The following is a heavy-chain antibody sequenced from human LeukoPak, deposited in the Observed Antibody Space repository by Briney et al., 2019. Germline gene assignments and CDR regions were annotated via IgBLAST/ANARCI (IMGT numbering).Heavy chain of an antibody. J-gene: IGHJ4*02. CDR3: ARDVGGSLDY. V-gene: IGHV3-7*01. CDR1: GFTFSTYW. D-gene: IGHD1-26*01. Sequence: GGSLRPSCVASGFTFSTYWMAWVRQAPGKGLEWVANIKEDESAKHQADSVKGRFTIFRDNAQNSVYLQMSSLRGEDTAVYYCARDVGGSLDYWGQGTLVTVSS. CDR2: IKEDESAK.